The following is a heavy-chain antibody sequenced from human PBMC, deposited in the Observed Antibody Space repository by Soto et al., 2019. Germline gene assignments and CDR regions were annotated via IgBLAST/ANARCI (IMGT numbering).Heavy chain of an antibody. CDR1: GFTFSSYG. V-gene: IGHV3-30*18. CDR2: ISYDGSNK. J-gene: IGHJ1*01. CDR3: AKDAHLTSSSWMAEYFQH. D-gene: IGHD6-13*01. Sequence: QVQLVESGGGVVQPGRSLRLSCAASGFTFSSYGMHWVRQAPGKGLEWVAVISYDGSNKYYADSVKGRFTISRDNSKNTLYLQRKSLRAEDTAVYYWAKDAHLTSSSWMAEYFQHWGQGTLVTVSS.